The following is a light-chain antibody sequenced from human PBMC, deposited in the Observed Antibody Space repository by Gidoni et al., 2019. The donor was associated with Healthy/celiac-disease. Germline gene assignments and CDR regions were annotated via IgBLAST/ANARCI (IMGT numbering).Light chain of an antibody. CDR3: QTWGTGPWV. CDR2: LNSDGSH. J-gene: IGLJ3*02. Sequence: QLVLTQSPSASASLGASVKLTCTLSSGHSSYAIAWHQQQPEKGPRYLMNLNSDGSHNKGDGIPDRFSGSSPGAERYLTISSLQSEDEADYYCQTWGTGPWVFGGGTKLTVL. CDR1: SGHSSYA. V-gene: IGLV4-69*02.